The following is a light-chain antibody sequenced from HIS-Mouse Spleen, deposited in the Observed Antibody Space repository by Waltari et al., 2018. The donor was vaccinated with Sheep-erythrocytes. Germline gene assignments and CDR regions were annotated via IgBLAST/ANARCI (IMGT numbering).Light chain of an antibody. Sequence: SCTGTSSDVGSYNLVPWYQQHPGKAPKLMIYEGSKRPSGVSNRFSGSKSGNTASLTISGLQAEDEADYYCCSYAGSSTFVFGTGTKVTVL. CDR1: SSDVGSYNL. J-gene: IGLJ1*01. V-gene: IGLV2-23*03. CDR3: CSYAGSSTFV. CDR2: EGS.